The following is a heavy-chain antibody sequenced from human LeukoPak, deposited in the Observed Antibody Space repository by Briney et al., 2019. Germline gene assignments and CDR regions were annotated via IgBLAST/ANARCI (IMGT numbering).Heavy chain of an antibody. CDR3: VRLKAAYTGYDIIDY. V-gene: IGHV3-11*01. J-gene: IGHJ4*02. D-gene: IGHD5-12*01. CDR1: GFTFSAYY. Sequence: GGSLRLSCAASGFTFSAYYMSWIRQAQGKGLEWVSYISTTGSTIKYADSVKGRFTISRDNAKNSLFLHMNSLRAEDTAVYYCVRLKAAYTGYDIIDYWGQGTLITVSP. CDR2: ISTTGSTI.